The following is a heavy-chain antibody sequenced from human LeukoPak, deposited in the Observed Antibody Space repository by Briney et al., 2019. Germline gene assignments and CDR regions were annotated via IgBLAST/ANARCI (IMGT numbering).Heavy chain of an antibody. Sequence: PGGSLRLSCAASGFTLSSYSMDWVRQAPGKGLEWVSSISSSSSYIYYADSVKGRFTISRDNAKNSLYLQMNSLRAEDTAVYYCARWPVPYYYGSGKAGAFDIWGQGTMVTVSS. CDR3: ARWPVPYYYGSGKAGAFDI. CDR1: GFTLSSYS. J-gene: IGHJ3*02. CDR2: ISSSSSYI. D-gene: IGHD3-10*01. V-gene: IGHV3-21*01.